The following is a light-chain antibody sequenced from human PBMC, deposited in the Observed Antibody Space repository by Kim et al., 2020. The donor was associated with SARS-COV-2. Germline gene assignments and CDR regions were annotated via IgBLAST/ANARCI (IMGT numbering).Light chain of an antibody. CDR1: QDISKY. CDR2: DAS. CDR3: QQYDNLPLT. Sequence: DIQMTQSPSSLSASVGDRVTITCQASQDISKYLNWYQQKPGKAPKLLIYDASNLEAGVPSRFSGSASGTHSTFTISSLQPEDIATYYCQQYDNLPLTFGGGTKVEI. V-gene: IGKV1-33*01. J-gene: IGKJ4*01.